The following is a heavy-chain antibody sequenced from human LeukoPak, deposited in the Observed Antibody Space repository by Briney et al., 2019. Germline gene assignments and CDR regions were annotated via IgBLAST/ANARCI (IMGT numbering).Heavy chain of an antibody. CDR2: IYYSGST. Sequence: SETLSLTCTVSGGSISSYYWSWIRQPPGKGLEWIGYIYYSGSTNYNPSLKSRVTISVDTSKNQFSLKLSSGTAADTAVYYCARLSSGWYYFDYWGQGTLVTVSS. V-gene: IGHV4-59*01. J-gene: IGHJ4*02. CDR1: GGSISSYY. CDR3: ARLSSGWYYFDY. D-gene: IGHD6-19*01.